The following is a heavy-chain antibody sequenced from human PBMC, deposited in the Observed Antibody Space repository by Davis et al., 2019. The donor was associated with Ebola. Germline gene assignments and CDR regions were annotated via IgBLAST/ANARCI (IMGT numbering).Heavy chain of an antibody. D-gene: IGHD6-13*01. CDR1: AYTFISYG. CDR2: INYHNGTT. CDR3: VRSNSWYGDY. J-gene: IGHJ4*02. Sequence: ASVQVSCKASAYTFISYGLTWVRQAPGQGLEWMGWINYHNGTTNYAQNVQGRVTMTIDTSTNTLYMELRSLRSDDTAMYYCVRSNSWYGDYWGRGTQVTVSS. V-gene: IGHV1-18*04.